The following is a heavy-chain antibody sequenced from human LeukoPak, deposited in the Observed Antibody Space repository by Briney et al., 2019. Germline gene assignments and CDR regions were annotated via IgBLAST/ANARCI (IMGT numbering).Heavy chain of an antibody. CDR1: GDSISSYY. J-gene: IGHJ6*02. V-gene: IGHV4-59*01. CDR3: AREGWSSTSYRMDV. Sequence: SETMSLTCTVSGDSISSYYWSWIRQPPGKGLEWIGYIYYSGTTNYNPSLKSRVTISVDTSKNQFSLKLSSVTAADTAVYYCAREGWSSTSYRMDVWGQGTTVTVSS. CDR2: IYYSGTT. D-gene: IGHD2-2*01.